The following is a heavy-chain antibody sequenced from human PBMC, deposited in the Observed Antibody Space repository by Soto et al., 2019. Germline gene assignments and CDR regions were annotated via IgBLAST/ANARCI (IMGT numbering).Heavy chain of an antibody. CDR2: TRNKANSYTT. Sequence: EVQLVESGGGLVQPGGSLRLSCAASGFTFSDHYMDWVRQAPGKGLEWVGRTRNKANSYTTEYAASVKGRFTISRDDSKNPLYLQMNSLKAEDTAVYYCARERYPPGGGYSQLRYFDYWGQGTLVTVSS. CDR1: GFTFSDHY. J-gene: IGHJ4*02. CDR3: ARERYPPGGGYSQLRYFDY. V-gene: IGHV3-72*01. D-gene: IGHD1-26*01.